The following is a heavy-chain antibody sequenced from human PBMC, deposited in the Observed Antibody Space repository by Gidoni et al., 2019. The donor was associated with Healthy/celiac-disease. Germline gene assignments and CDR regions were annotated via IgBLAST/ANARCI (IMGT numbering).Heavy chain of an antibody. V-gene: IGHV3-15*01. Sequence: EVQLVESGGCLVKPGGSLRLSCAASGFTVSNAWLSWVRQAPGKGLEWVGRMKSKTDGGTTDYAAPVKGRVNISRDDSKNTLYLQMNSLKTEDTAVYYCTTLGGTVTKLHYYYGMDVWGQGTTVTVSS. D-gene: IGHD4-17*01. CDR3: TTLGGTVTKLHYYYGMDV. J-gene: IGHJ6*02. CDR1: GFTVSNAW. CDR2: MKSKTDGGTT.